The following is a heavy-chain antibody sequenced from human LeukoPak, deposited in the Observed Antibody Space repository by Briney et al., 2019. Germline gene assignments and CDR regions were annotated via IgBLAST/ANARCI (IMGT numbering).Heavy chain of an antibody. Sequence: GGSLRLSCAASGFTFSSCAMTWVRQAPGKGLEWVSSISGTGATTYYADSVKGRFTISRDNSNNTVYLQMNSLRADDTAVYYCAKDQSRVGASDPFDYWGQGMQVSVSS. V-gene: IGHV3-23*01. J-gene: IGHJ4*02. CDR3: AKDQSRVGASDPFDY. CDR2: ISGTGATT. CDR1: GFTFSSCA. D-gene: IGHD1-26*01.